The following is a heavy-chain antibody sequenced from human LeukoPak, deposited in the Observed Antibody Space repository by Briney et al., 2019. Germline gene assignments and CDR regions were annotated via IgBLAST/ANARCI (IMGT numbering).Heavy chain of an antibody. CDR1: GYTFTSYG. Sequence: ASVKVSCKASGYTFTSYGISWVRQAPGQGLEWMGWISAYNGNTNYAQKLQGRVTMTTDTSTSTAYMELRSLRSDDTAVYYCARDLYSGSYWTVGGNWFDPWGQGTLVTVSS. V-gene: IGHV1-18*01. CDR3: ARDLYSGSYWTVGGNWFDP. J-gene: IGHJ5*02. CDR2: ISAYNGNT. D-gene: IGHD1-26*01.